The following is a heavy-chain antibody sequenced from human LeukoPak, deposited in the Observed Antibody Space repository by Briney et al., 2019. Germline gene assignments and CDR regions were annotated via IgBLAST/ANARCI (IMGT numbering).Heavy chain of an antibody. J-gene: IGHJ4*02. CDR1: GYSISSGYY. Sequence: PSETLSLTCTVSGYSISSGYYWGWIRQPPGKGLEWIGSIYHSGRTFYDPSLKSRVTISVDTSKNQFSLKLTSVTAADTAVYYCARLRGMATITGFLCYFDYWGQGTLVTVSS. CDR3: ARLRGMATITGFLCYFDY. CDR2: IYHSGRT. V-gene: IGHV4-38-2*02. D-gene: IGHD5-24*01.